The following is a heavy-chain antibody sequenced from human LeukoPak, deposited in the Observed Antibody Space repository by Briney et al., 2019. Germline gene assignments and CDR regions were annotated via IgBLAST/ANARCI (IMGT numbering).Heavy chain of an antibody. CDR1: GYTFTSYY. CDR3: AGAPIYYDSSGSPDY. CDR2: INPSGGST. V-gene: IGHV1-46*03. D-gene: IGHD3-22*01. Sequence: ASVKVSCKASGYTFTSYYMHWVRQAPGQGLEWMGIINPSGGSTSYAQKFQGRVTMTRDTSTSTVYMELSSLRSEDTAEYYCAGAPIYYDSSGSPDYWGQGTLVTVSS. J-gene: IGHJ4*02.